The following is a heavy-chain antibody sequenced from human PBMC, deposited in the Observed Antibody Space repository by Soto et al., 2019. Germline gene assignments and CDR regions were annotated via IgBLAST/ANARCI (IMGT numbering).Heavy chain of an antibody. CDR3: AGVGDDSSGYSFLFDY. Sequence: SETLSLTCAVSGGSISSGGYSWSWIRQPPGKGLEWIGYIYHSGSTYYNPSLKSRVTISVDRSKNQFSLKLSSVTAADTAVYYCAGVGDDSSGYSFLFDYWGQGTLVTVSS. D-gene: IGHD3-22*01. V-gene: IGHV4-30-2*01. CDR1: GGSISSGGYS. J-gene: IGHJ4*02. CDR2: IYHSGST.